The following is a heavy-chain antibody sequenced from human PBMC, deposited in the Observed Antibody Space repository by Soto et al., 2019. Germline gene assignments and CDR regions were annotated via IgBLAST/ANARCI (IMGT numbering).Heavy chain of an antibody. CDR3: AKVGITMIVVVIKLVYFDY. Sequence: GGSLRLSCAASGFTFSSYAMSWVRQAPGKGLEWVSAISGSGGSTYYADSVKGRFTISRDNSKNTLYLQMNSLRAEDTAVYYCAKVGITMIVVVIKLVYFDYWGQGTLVTVSS. CDR1: GFTFSSYA. D-gene: IGHD3-22*01. J-gene: IGHJ4*02. CDR2: ISGSGGST. V-gene: IGHV3-23*01.